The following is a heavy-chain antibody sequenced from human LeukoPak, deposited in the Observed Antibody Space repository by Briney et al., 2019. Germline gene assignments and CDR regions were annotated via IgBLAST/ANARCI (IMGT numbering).Heavy chain of an antibody. Sequence: SETLSLTCTVSTDSFSNYHWSWPRQPPGKGLEWIGYVSSTGRTSYSPSLKSRLTISVDTSKNQFSLKLTSVTAADTAVYYCARVGRGDHTWGSYSCDHWGQGTLVSVSS. CDR1: TDSFSNYH. D-gene: IGHD3-16*01. V-gene: IGHV4-59*01. CDR3: ARVGRGDHTWGSYSCDH. CDR2: VSSTGRT. J-gene: IGHJ4*02.